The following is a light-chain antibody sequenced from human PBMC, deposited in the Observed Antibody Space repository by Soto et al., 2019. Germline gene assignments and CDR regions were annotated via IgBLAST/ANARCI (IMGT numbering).Light chain of an antibody. V-gene: IGKV3-15*01. CDR1: QSVSRN. CDR2: GVS. Sequence: EIVMTQSPATLSVSPGERVTLFCRASQSVSRNLAWHQQKPGQAPRLLIYGVSTRATGVPARSSGSWSGTEFTLTISSLQPEDFAVYYCQHYYYWPPWTFGPGTKVDIK. CDR3: QHYYYWPPWT. J-gene: IGKJ1*01.